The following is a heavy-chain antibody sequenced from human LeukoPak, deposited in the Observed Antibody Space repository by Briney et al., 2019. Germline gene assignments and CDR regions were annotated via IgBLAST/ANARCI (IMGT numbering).Heavy chain of an antibody. Sequence: SETLSLTCAVYGGSFSGYYWSWIRQPPGKGLEWTGSIDHSGSTYYNPSLKSRITISVDTFKNQFSLKLSSVTAADTAVYYCARDSALAQAVMFDYWGQGTLVTVSS. CDR2: IDHSGST. CDR3: ARDSALAQAVMFDY. CDR1: GGSFSGYY. J-gene: IGHJ4*02. D-gene: IGHD6-19*01. V-gene: IGHV4-34*01.